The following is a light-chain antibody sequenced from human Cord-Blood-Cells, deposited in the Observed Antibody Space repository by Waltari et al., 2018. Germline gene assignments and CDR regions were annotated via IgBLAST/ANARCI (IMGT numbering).Light chain of an antibody. V-gene: IGLV2-14*01. CDR1: SSDVGGYNY. CDR3: SSYTRSSTLYV. Sequence: QSALTQPASVSGSPGQSITISCTGTSSDVGGYNYVSWYQQHPGKAPKLMIYDVSNRPSGVSNRFPGSKSGNTASLTISGLQAEDEADYYCSSYTRSSTLYVFGTGTKVTVL. CDR2: DVS. J-gene: IGLJ1*01.